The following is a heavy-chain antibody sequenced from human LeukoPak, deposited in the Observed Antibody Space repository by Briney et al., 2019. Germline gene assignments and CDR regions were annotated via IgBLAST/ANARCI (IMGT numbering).Heavy chain of an antibody. J-gene: IGHJ4*02. D-gene: IGHD3-3*01. CDR2: IYYSGNT. CDR3: ARQTGVGLFILP. V-gene: IGHV4-34*01. Sequence: PSETLSLTCAVYGGSFSGYYWGWIRRPPGKGLEWVGSIYYSGNTYYNPSLKSRVTISVDTSKNQFSLTLTSVTAADTAVYYCARQTGVGLFILPGGRGTLVTVSS. CDR1: GGSFSGYY.